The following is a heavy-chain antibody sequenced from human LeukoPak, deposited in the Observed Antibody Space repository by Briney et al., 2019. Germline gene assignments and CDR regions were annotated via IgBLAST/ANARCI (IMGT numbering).Heavy chain of an antibody. V-gene: IGHV4-59*12. CDR3: TREYGFMTTVFHAFDI. J-gene: IGHJ3*02. D-gene: IGHD4-17*01. CDR2: VYYSGNT. Sequence: PSETLSLTCTVSGGSISSYYWSWIRQPPGKGLEWIGSVYYSGNTYYNSSLKGRVTISVDTSKNQFSLKLSSVTAADTAIYYCTREYGFMTTVFHAFDIWGQGTMVTVSS. CDR1: GGSISSYY.